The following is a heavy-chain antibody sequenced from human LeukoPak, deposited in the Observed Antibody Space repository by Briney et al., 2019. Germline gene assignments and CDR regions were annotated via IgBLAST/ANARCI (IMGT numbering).Heavy chain of an antibody. CDR3: ARDGCSTSRCYHGVGAFDV. Sequence: GGSLRLSCAASKFTFSSFAVNWVRQAPGKGLEWVANIRQDGSEKYYVDSVKGRFTISRDNAKNSLSLQMNSLRAEDTAVYYCARDGCSTSRCYHGVGAFDVWGQGTMVTVSS. J-gene: IGHJ3*01. CDR1: KFTFSSFA. CDR2: IRQDGSEK. V-gene: IGHV3-7*01. D-gene: IGHD2-2*01.